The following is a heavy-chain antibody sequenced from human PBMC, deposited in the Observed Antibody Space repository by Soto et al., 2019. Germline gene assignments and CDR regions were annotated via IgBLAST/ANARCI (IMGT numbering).Heavy chain of an antibody. V-gene: IGHV3-15*01. CDR2: IKSKTDGGTT. D-gene: IGHD2-2*01. Sequence: EVQLVESGGGLVKPGGSLRLSCAASGFTFSNAWMSWVRQAPGKGLEWVGRIKSKTDGGTTDYAAPVKGRFTISRDDSKNTLYLQMNSRKPEDTAVYDCNTESVVVPAARKAAAGIDYWGQGTLVTVSS. CDR3: NTESVVVPAARKAAAGIDY. J-gene: IGHJ4*02. CDR1: GFTFSNAW.